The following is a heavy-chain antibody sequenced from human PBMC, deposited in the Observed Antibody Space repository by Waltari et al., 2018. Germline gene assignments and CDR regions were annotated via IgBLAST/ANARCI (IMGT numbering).Heavy chain of an antibody. J-gene: IGHJ6*02. D-gene: IGHD2-15*01. CDR2: LISCCGTS. CDR1: GGTFNTNS. CDR3: VKGSREYHFYMDV. Sequence: QVQLEQSGAEMKKPGSSVTVSCKASGGTFNTNSFSWVRQAPGQGLEWMGVLISCCGTSTYAQTLQCRGRITADESTSTVYMELSSLRSEDTAVYYCVKGSREYHFYMDVWGQGSAVAVSS. V-gene: IGHV1-69*01.